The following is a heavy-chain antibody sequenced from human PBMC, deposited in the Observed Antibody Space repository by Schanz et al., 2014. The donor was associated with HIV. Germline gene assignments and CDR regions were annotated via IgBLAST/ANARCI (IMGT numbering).Heavy chain of an antibody. CDR1: GFTFSNYG. J-gene: IGHJ4*02. CDR3: AKGLTIWLQPPFDY. CDR2: ISDSGDGT. Sequence: VQLVESGGGVVQPGRSLRLSCAASGFTFSNYGMHWVRQAPGKGLEWVSTISDSGDGTYYADSVKGRFTISRDNSKNTLYLQMNSLRAEDTAVYYCAKGLTIWLQPPFDYWGQGTLVTVSS. D-gene: IGHD5-12*01. V-gene: IGHV3-23*04.